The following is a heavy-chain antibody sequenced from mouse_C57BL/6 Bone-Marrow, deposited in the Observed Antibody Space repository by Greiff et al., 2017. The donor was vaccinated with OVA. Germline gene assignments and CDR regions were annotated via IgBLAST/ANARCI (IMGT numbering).Heavy chain of an antibody. CDR3: ARDNDYYGSSSWFAY. V-gene: IGHV5-4*01. CDR2: ISDGGSYT. J-gene: IGHJ3*01. CDR1: GFTFSSYA. D-gene: IGHD1-1*01. Sequence: EVKLVESGGGLVKPGGSLKLSCAASGFTFSSYAMSWVRQTPEKRLEWVATISDGGSYTYYPDNVKGRFTISRDNAKNNLYLQMSHLKSEDTAMYYCARDNDYYGSSSWFAYWGQGTLVTVSA.